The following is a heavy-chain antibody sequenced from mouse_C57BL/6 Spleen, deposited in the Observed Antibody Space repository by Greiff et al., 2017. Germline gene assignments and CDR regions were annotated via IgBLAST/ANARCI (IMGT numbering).Heavy chain of an antibody. CDR2: IDPSDSYT. D-gene: IGHD1-1*01. CDR3: ARGPITTVVATRYFDV. V-gene: IGHV1-69*01. J-gene: IGHJ1*03. Sequence: QVQLQQPGAELVMPGASVKLSCKASGYTFTSYWMHWVKQRPGQGLEWIGEIDPSDSYTNYNQKFKGKSTLTVDKSSSTAYMQLSSLTSEDSAVYYCARGPITTVVATRYFDVWGTGTTVTVSS. CDR1: GYTFTSYW.